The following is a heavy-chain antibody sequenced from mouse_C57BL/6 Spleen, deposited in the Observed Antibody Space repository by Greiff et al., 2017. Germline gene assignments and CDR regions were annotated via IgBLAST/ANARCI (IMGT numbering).Heavy chain of an antibody. CDR3: ARDEVYDGYRYYFDY. J-gene: IGHJ2*01. CDR2: ISDGGSYT. CDR1: GFTFSSYA. V-gene: IGHV5-4*01. D-gene: IGHD2-3*01. Sequence: EVMLVESGGGLVKPGGSLKLSCAASGFTFSSYAMSWVRQTPEKRLEWVATISDGGSYTYYTDNVKGRFTISRDNAKNNLYLQMSHLKSEDTAMYYCARDEVYDGYRYYFDYWGQGTTLTVSS.